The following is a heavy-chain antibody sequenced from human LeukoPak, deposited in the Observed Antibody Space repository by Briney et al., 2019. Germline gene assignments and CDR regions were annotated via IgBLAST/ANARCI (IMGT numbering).Heavy chain of an antibody. CDR2: ISYDGSYQ. CDR1: GFTFSNYG. V-gene: IGHV3-30*18. D-gene: IGHD3-22*01. Sequence: PGRSLRLSCAASGFTFSNYGMHCVRQAPGKGLEWVTVISYDGSYQYYADSVKGRFTISRDNSKNTLYLQMNSLSAEDTAVYYCAKLCVDSSGYYYVQDAFDIWGQGTMVTVSS. J-gene: IGHJ3*02. CDR3: AKLCVDSSGYYYVQDAFDI.